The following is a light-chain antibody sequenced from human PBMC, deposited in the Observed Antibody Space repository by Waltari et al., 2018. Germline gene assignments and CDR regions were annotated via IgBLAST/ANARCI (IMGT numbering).Light chain of an antibody. Sequence: QSVLTQPPSVSGAPGQRVTIPCTGSSSNIGAGYDVHWYQQVPGTAPKLLIYGNTTRPSGVPDRFSGSKSGTSASLAITGLQAEDEADYYCQSYDSSLSGVVFGGGTKLTVL. V-gene: IGLV1-40*01. CDR3: QSYDSSLSGVV. CDR1: SSNIGAGYD. CDR2: GNT. J-gene: IGLJ2*01.